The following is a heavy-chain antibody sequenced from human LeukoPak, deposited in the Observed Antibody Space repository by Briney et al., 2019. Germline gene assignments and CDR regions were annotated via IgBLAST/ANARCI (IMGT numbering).Heavy chain of an antibody. CDR3: AKEAFRPALFDF. CDR1: GFTFSLSA. D-gene: IGHD2-21*01. Sequence: GGSLRLSCAASGFTFSLSAMTWVRQPPGKGLELVAIVSNSGAATYYADSVKGRFSISKDNSKNPVSLEMSNLRADDTAIYYCAKEAFRPALFDFWGQGSLVTVSS. V-gene: IGHV3-23*01. J-gene: IGHJ4*02. CDR2: VSNSGAAT.